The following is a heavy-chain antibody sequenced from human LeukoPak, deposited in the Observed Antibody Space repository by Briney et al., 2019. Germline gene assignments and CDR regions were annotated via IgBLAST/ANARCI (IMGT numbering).Heavy chain of an antibody. CDR1: GGSISSSSYY. CDR2: IYYSGST. J-gene: IGHJ4*02. V-gene: IGHV4-39*01. CDR3: ARRGIVDPFDY. Sequence: SETLSLTCAVSGGSISSSSYYWGWIRQPPGKGLEWIGSIYYSGSTYYNPSLKSRVTISVDTSKNQFSLKLSSVTAADTAVYYCARRGIVDPFDYWGQGTLVTVSP. D-gene: IGHD2-15*01.